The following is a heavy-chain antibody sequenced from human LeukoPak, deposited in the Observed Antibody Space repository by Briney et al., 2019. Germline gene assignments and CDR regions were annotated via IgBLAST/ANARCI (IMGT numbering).Heavy chain of an antibody. J-gene: IGHJ5*02. CDR3: ARDRGGNWPSSPNKNWFDP. V-gene: IGHV1-8*03. CDR2: MNPNSGNT. CDR1: AYTFTIYD. D-gene: IGHD6-13*01. Sequence: ASVTVSFKSSAYTFTIYDINWVRQAPGQGLEWRGWMNPNSGNTGFAQKFQGRLTITINTSISTAYMELSSLRSEDTAVYYCARDRGGNWPSSPNKNWFDPWGQGTLVTVSS.